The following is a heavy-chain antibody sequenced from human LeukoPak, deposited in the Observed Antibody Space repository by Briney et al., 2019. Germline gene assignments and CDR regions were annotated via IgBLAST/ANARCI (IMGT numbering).Heavy chain of an antibody. Sequence: GGSLRLSCAASGFTFSSYSMIWVRQASGKGLEWVSSISSTSTYIYYADSVKGRFTISRDNAKNSLNLQMNSLRAEDTAVYYCARVLGGYCSGTLCAFDIWGQGTMATVSS. CDR1: GFTFSSYS. D-gene: IGHD2-2*01. CDR3: ARVLGGYCSGTLCAFDI. V-gene: IGHV3-21*01. J-gene: IGHJ3*02. CDR2: ISSTSTYI.